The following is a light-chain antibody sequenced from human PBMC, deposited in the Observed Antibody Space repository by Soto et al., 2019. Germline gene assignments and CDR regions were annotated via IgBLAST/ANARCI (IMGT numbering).Light chain of an antibody. Sequence: DIQMPQSPSSVSASVGDRVTITCRASQGISSSLAWYQQKPGKAPNILIHTASSLHSGVPSSFSGSGFGGDFTLNISSLQPEGFATYYCQHANSFPLTCGGGTMVEIK. CDR1: QGISSS. J-gene: IGKJ4*01. V-gene: IGKV1-12*01. CDR2: TAS. CDR3: QHANSFPLT.